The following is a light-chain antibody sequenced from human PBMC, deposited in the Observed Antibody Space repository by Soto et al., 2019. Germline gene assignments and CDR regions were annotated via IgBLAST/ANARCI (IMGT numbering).Light chain of an antibody. CDR1: QSLSDY. Sequence: DIQMTQSPSSLSADVGDRVTITCRASQSLSDYLNWYQQKPGKAPNLLIHGASTVQSGVPSRFSGGVSGTEFTLTISSMHPEGFTTYYGQQSYDVRLTFGGRTK. J-gene: IGKJ4*01. CDR3: QQSYDVRLT. CDR2: GAS. V-gene: IGKV1-39*01.